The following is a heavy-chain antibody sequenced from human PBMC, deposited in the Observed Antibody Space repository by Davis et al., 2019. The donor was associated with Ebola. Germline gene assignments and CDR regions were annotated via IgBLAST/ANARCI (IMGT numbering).Heavy chain of an antibody. J-gene: IGHJ4*02. CDR3: ATAAVGPGYTLDS. D-gene: IGHD5-24*01. V-gene: IGHV4-31*03. Sequence: TLSLTCSVSGASVSSVAYYWSWIRQHPERGLEWIGYVYYSVRTYYKPSLKNRISISIDMSQNKFSLRLTSATAADTAIYYCATAAVGPGYTLDSWGQGTPVTVTP. CDR1: GASVSSVAYY. CDR2: VYYSVRT.